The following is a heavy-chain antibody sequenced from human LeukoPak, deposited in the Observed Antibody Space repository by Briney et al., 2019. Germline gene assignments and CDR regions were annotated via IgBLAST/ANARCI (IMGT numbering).Heavy chain of an antibody. CDR3: VTYQLLLYGFDY. Sequence: GGSLRLSCAASGFTFNTYTMSWVRQAPGKGLEWVSMFYSGGSTFYADSVKGRFTIARDSSKNTLYLQMNSLRAEDTAVYYCVTYQLLLYGFDYWGQGTLVTVSS. V-gene: IGHV3-66*01. J-gene: IGHJ4*02. D-gene: IGHD2-2*01. CDR2: FYSGGST. CDR1: GFTFNTYT.